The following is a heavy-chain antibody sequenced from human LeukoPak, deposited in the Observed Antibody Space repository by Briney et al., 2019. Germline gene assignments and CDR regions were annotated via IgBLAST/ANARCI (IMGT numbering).Heavy chain of an antibody. CDR1: GFSFNNYG. Sequence: GGSLRLSCAASGFSFNNYGISWVRQAPGEGLEWMGWVTSYNGDTNYAQKFQGRVTMGADTSTSTAYMELRSLRFDDTAIYYCAKDWHILTGRNCFDPWGQGTLVTVSS. D-gene: IGHD3-9*01. J-gene: IGHJ5*02. CDR2: VTSYNGDT. CDR3: AKDWHILTGRNCFDP. V-gene: IGHV1-18*01.